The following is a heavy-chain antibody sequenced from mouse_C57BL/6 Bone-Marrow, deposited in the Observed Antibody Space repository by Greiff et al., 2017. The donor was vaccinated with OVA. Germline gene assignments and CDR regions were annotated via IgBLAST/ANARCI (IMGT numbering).Heavy chain of an antibody. J-gene: IGHJ2*01. V-gene: IGHV1-61*01. CDR1: GYTFPSSW. CDR2: IYPSDSET. CDR3: ATDY. Sequence: QVQLQQPGAELVRPGSSVQLSCQASGYTFPSSWLDWVKQRPGQGLEWIGNIYPSDSETHYNQKFKDKATLTVDKSSSTAYMQLSSLTSEDSAVYYCATDYWGQGTTLTVSS.